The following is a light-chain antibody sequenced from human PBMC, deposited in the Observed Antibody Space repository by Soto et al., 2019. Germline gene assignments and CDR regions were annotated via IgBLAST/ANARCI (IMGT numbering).Light chain of an antibody. Sequence: EIVMTQSPATLSMSLGERATLSCRASQSVSSTVAWYQQRPGQAPRLLIYGASTRATGIPARFSGSESGTDFTLTISGLEPEDFGVYYCQQYGWPPLTFGGGTRVEI. V-gene: IGKV3-15*01. CDR3: QQYGWPPLT. CDR1: QSVSST. J-gene: IGKJ4*01. CDR2: GAS.